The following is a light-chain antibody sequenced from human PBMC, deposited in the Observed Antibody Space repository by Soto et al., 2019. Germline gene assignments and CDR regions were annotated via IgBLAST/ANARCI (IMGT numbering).Light chain of an antibody. V-gene: IGKV3-20*01. CDR2: GAS. CDR3: QQYLSSVT. CDR1: QSVDSSF. Sequence: EIVLTQSPDSLSLSPGDRATLSCRASQSVDSSFFAWYQQKPGQAPRLLIYGASNRATDIPDRFSGRGSGKDFTLTIPRLEPEDFAVYYCQQYLSSVTFGQGTKLEIK. J-gene: IGKJ1*01.